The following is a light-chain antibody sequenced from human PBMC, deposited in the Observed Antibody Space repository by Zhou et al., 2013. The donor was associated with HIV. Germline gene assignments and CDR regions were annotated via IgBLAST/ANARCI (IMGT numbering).Light chain of an antibody. CDR1: QRLKFSD. J-gene: IGKJ1*01. Sequence: IVLTQSPGTLSLSPGMKATLSCKTNQRLKFSDLAWYQQKPGQAPRLLIYTVSNRATGIPDRFSGSGSGTDFTLTISRLEPEDFAVYYCQQYGSSPWTFGQGTKVEIK. CDR3: QQYGSSPWT. V-gene: IGKV3-20*01. CDR2: TVS.